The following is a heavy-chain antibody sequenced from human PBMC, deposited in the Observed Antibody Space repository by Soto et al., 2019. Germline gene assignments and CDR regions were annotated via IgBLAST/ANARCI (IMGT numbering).Heavy chain of an antibody. V-gene: IGHV3-30*03. CDR1: GFTFSSYG. CDR2: ISYDGSNK. CDR3: AISRGVTGIYAY. J-gene: IGHJ4*02. D-gene: IGHD1-20*01. Sequence: QVQLVESGGGVVQPGRSLRLSCAASGFTFSSYGMHWVRQAPGKGLEWVAVISYDGSNKYYADSVKGRFTISRDNSKNPLYLQMNSLRAEETAVYYCAISRGVTGIYAYWGQGTLVTVSS.